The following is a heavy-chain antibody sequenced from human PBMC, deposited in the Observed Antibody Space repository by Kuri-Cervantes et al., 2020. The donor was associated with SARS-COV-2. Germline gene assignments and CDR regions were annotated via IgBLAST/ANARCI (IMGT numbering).Heavy chain of an antibody. V-gene: IGHV3-7*03. CDR3: AKDTEDCSSTSYYIDY. CDR1: GLTFSSYW. D-gene: IGHD2-2*01. Sequence: GESLKISCAASGLTFSSYWMSWVRQAPGKGLEWVANIKQDGSEKYYVDSVKGRFTISRDNSKNSLYLQMNSLRTEDTALYYCAKDTEDCSSTSYYIDYWGQGTLVTVSS. J-gene: IGHJ4*02. CDR2: IKQDGSEK.